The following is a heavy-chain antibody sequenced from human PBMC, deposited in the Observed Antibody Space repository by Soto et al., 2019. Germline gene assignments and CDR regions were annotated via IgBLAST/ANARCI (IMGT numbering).Heavy chain of an antibody. CDR2: IKGDGRSA. CDR1: GFTFSTYW. J-gene: IGHJ6*02. Sequence: EVQLVESGGGLVQPGGSLRLSCAASGFTFSTYWMHWVRQAPGTGLEWVSRIKGDGRSASYADSAEGRFTISRDNAKNTVYLQMNSLGAEDTAVYWCARGIRNYYGVDVWGQGTTVTVSS. CDR3: ARGIRNYYGVDV. V-gene: IGHV3-74*01.